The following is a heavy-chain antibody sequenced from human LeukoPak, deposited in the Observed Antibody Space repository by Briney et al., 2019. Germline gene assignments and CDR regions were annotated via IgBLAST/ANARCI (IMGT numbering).Heavy chain of an antibody. Sequence: GGSLRLSCAASGFTFSSYAMHWVRQAPGKGLEWVAVISYDGSNKYYADSVKGRFTISRDNSKNTLYLQMNSLRAEDTAVYYCAKGARRVIVVVPAANFDYWGQGTLVTVSS. J-gene: IGHJ4*02. CDR1: GFTFSSYA. V-gene: IGHV3-30*04. D-gene: IGHD2-2*01. CDR3: AKGARRVIVVVPAANFDY. CDR2: ISYDGSNK.